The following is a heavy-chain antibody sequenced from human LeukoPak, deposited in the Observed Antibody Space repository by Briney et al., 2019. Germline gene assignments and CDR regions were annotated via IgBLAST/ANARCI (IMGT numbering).Heavy chain of an antibody. J-gene: IGHJ4*02. CDR3: ATYYYGSGSYYNPFDY. CDR2: ISGSGGST. CDR1: GFTFSSYA. V-gene: IGHV3-23*01. D-gene: IGHD3-10*01. Sequence: GGSLRLSCAASGFTFSSYAMSCVRQAPGKGLEWVSAISGSGGSTYYADSVKGRFTISRDNSKNTLYLQMNSLRAEDTAVYYCATYYYGSGSYYNPFDYWGQGTLVTVSS.